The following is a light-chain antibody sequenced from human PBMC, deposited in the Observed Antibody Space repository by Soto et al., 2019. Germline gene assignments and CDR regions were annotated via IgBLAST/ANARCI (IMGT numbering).Light chain of an antibody. CDR2: GAS. CDR1: QRISNNY. Sequence: EIVLTQSPGTLSLSPGERATLSCRASQRISNNYLAWYQQRPGQAPRLVIYGASSRANGIPERFSGSATGADFALTVSSLEPEAFAVYYCQQYGSSPPITFGQGTRLEIK. V-gene: IGKV3-20*01. CDR3: QQYGSSPPIT. J-gene: IGKJ5*01.